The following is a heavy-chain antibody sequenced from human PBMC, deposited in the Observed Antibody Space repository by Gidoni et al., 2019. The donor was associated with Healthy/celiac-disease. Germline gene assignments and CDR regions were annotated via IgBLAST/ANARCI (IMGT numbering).Heavy chain of an antibody. V-gene: IGHV1-2*06. J-gene: IGHJ6*02. CDR2: INPNSGGT. D-gene: IGHD3-10*01. CDR1: GYTFTGYF. Sequence: QVQLVQSGAEVKKPGASVKVSCKASGYTFTGYFMPWGRQAPGQGLEWMGRINPNSGGTNYEQKFQGRVTMTRDTSISTAYMELSRLRSDDTAVYYCARAEGGMVRGVYYYYGMDVWGQGTTVTVSS. CDR3: ARAEGGMVRGVYYYYGMDV.